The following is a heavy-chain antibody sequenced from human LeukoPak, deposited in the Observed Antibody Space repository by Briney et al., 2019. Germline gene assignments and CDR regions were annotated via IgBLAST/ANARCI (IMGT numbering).Heavy chain of an antibody. Sequence: GGSLRLSCAASGFTFSSYAMHWVRQAPGKGLEWVAVISYDGSNKYYADSVKGRFTISRDNSKNTLYLQMNSLRAEDTAVYYCARDSIAVAGTLDFDYWGQGTLVTVS. V-gene: IGHV3-30-3*01. CDR3: ARDSIAVAGTLDFDY. CDR2: ISYDGSNK. CDR1: GFTFSSYA. J-gene: IGHJ4*02. D-gene: IGHD6-19*01.